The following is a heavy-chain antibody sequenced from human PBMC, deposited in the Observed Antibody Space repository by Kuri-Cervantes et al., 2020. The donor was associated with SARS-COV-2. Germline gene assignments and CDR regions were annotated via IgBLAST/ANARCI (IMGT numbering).Heavy chain of an antibody. V-gene: IGHV4-59*01. D-gene: IGHD2-2*02. CDR3: ARGYIVVVPAAIRRNWYFDL. CDR2: IYYSGST. CDR1: GGSISSYY. J-gene: IGHJ2*01. Sequence: GSLRLSCTVSGGSISSYYWSWIRQPPGKGLEWIGYIYYSGSTNYNPSLKSRVTISVDTSKNQFSLKLSSVTAADTAVYYCARGYIVVVPAAIRRNWYFDLWGRGTLVTVSS.